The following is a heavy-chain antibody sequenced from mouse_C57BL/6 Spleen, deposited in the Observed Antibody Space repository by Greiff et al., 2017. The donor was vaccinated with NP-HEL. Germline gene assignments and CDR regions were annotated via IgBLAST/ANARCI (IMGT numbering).Heavy chain of an antibody. D-gene: IGHD1-1*01. CDR1: GYAFTNYL. V-gene: IGHV1-54*01. Sequence: QVHVKQSGAELVRPGTSVKVSCKASGYAFTNYLIEWVKQRPGQGLEWIGVINPGSGGTNYNEKFKGKATLTADKSSSTAYMQLSSLTSEDSAVYFCARSPTVVDAMDYWGQGTSVTVSS. CDR3: ARSPTVVDAMDY. CDR2: INPGSGGT. J-gene: IGHJ4*01.